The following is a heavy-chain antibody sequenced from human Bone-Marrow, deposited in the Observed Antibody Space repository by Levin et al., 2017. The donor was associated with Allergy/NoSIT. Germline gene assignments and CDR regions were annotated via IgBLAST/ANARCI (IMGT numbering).Heavy chain of an antibody. CDR3: ARIPHLGYNYGYYYGMDV. CDR1: GFSLSTSGMC. V-gene: IGHV2-70*11. D-gene: IGHD5-18*01. CDR2: IDWDDDK. Sequence: QTLSLTCTFSGFSLSTSGMCVSWIRQPPGKALEWLARIDWDDDKYYSTSLKTRLTISKDTSKNQVVLTMTNMDPVDTATYFCARIPHLGYNYGYYYGMDVWGQGTTVTVSS. J-gene: IGHJ6*02.